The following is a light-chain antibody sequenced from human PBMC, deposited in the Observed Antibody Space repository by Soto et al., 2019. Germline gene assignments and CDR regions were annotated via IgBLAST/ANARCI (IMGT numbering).Light chain of an antibody. CDR2: AAS. V-gene: IGKV1-39*01. CDR1: QSITIS. CDR3: LQSYSTHFT. Sequence: DIQMTQSPTSLSASVGDRVTITCRASQSITISLNWIQQKPGKAPKLLIYAASSLQSGVPSRFSGGGSGTDFTLTISSLQPEDFATYYWLQSYSTHFTFGGGTKVEIK. J-gene: IGKJ4*01.